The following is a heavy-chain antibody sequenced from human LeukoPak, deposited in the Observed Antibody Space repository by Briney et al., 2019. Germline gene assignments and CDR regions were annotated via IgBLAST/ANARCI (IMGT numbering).Heavy chain of an antibody. CDR1: GGSISSGSYY. D-gene: IGHD6-13*01. J-gene: IGHJ5*02. CDR2: IYTSGST. Sequence: SQSLSLTCTVSGGSISSGSYYWSWIRQPAGKGLEWIGRIYTSGSTNYNPSLKSRVIILGDKSKNQFSLKLSSVTAADTAVYYCARVGTSSSWYPQDWFDPWGQGTLVTVSS. CDR3: ARVGTSSSWYPQDWFDP. V-gene: IGHV4-61*02.